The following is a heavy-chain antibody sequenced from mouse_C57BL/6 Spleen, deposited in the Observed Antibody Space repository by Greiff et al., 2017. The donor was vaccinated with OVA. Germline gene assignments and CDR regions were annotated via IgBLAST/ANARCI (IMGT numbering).Heavy chain of an antibody. CDR2: IYPSDSET. D-gene: IGHD1-1*01. CDR3: ARGHYGSRFGY. J-gene: IGHJ2*01. Sequence: VQLQQPGAELVRPGSSVKLSCKASGYTFTSYWMDWVKQRPGQGLEWIGNIYPSDSETNYNQKFKDKATLTVDKSSSTAYMQLSSLTSEDSAVYYCARGHYGSRFGYWGQGTTLTVSS. CDR1: GYTFTSYW. V-gene: IGHV1-61*01.